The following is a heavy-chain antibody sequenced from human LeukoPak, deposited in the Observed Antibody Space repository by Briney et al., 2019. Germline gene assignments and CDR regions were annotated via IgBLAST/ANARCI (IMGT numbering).Heavy chain of an antibody. J-gene: IGHJ4*02. CDR3: ATGGDGDRLSY. CDR1: GGSLSGNY. CDR2: IHHSGST. Sequence: SETLSLTCAVYGGSLSGNYWSWIRQPPGKGLEWIGEIHHSGSTNYNPSLKSRVTISVDTSKNQFSLKLSSVTAADTAVYYCATGGDGDRLSYWGQGTLVTVSS. V-gene: IGHV4-34*01. D-gene: IGHD3-10*01.